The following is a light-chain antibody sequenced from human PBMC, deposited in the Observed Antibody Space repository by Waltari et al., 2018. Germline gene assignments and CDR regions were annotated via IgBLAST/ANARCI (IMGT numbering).Light chain of an antibody. CDR3: SSYTSSSTPYV. J-gene: IGLJ1*01. V-gene: IGLV2-14*01. CDR1: SSDVGGYNY. Sequence: QSALTQPASVSGSPGQSITISCTGTSSDVGGYNYVSLYQQHPGKAPKLMIYEVSNRPPGVSNRFSGSKSGNTASLTISGLQAEDEADYYCSSYTSSSTPYVFGTGTKVTVL. CDR2: EVS.